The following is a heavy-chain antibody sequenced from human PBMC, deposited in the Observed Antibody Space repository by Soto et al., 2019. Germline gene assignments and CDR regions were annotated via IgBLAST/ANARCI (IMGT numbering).Heavy chain of an antibody. J-gene: IGHJ6*03. CDR3: ARDRVFGVVSQPYMDV. Sequence: ASVKVSCKASGYTFTSYYMHWVRQAPGQGLEWMGIINPSGGSTSYAQKFQGRVTMTKDTSTSTVYMELSSLRSEDTAVYYCARDRVFGVVSQPYMDVWGKGTTVTVSS. V-gene: IGHV1-46*03. D-gene: IGHD3-3*01. CDR1: GYTFTSYY. CDR2: INPSGGST.